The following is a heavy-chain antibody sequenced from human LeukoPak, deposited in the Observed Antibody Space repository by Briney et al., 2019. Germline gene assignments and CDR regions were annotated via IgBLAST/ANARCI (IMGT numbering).Heavy chain of an antibody. CDR3: AIWYDSSGPTDFQH. Sequence: ASVKVSCKASGYTFTSYGISWVRQAPGQGLEWMGWISAYNGNTNYAQKLQGRVTMTTDTSTSTAYMELRSLRSDDTAVYYCAIWYDSSGPTDFQHWGQGTLVTVSS. CDR2: ISAYNGNT. D-gene: IGHD3-22*01. J-gene: IGHJ1*01. V-gene: IGHV1-18*01. CDR1: GYTFTSYG.